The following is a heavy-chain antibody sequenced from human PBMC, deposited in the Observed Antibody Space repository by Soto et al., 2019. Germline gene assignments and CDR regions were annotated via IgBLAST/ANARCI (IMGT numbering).Heavy chain of an antibody. J-gene: IGHJ4*02. D-gene: IGHD6-19*01. CDR2: ISGSAGSQ. CDR3: AKDIAVNGRNYFDY. CDR1: GFTFSGYA. Sequence: GGSLRLSCAASGFTFSGYAMSWVRQAPGKGLEWVSGISGSAGSQDYAESVKGRFTISRDNSKNILYLQVHSLRGEDTAVYFCAKDIAVNGRNYFDYWGQGALVTVSS. V-gene: IGHV3-23*01.